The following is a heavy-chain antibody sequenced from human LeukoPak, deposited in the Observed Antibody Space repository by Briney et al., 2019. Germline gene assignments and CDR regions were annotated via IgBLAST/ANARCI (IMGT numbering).Heavy chain of an antibody. D-gene: IGHD2-21*02. CDR2: INHSGST. CDR3: ASAYRGGDCQIP. Sequence: SETLSLTCAVYGGSFSGYYWSWIRQPPGKGLEWIGEINHSGSTNYNPSLKSRVTISVDTSKNQFSLKLSSVTAADTAVYYCASAYRGGDCQIPWGQGTLVTVSS. CDR1: GGSFSGYY. J-gene: IGHJ5*02. V-gene: IGHV4-34*01.